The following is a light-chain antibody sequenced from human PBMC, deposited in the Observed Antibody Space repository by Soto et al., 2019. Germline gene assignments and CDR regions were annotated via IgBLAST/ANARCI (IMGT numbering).Light chain of an antibody. CDR1: NIGSKR. CDR2: YDS. Sequence: SSELTQPPSVSVAPEKTARITCGGNNIGSKRVHWYRQKPGQAPVLVIYYDSDRPSGIPERFSGSNSGNTATLTISRVEAGDEADYYCQVWDITTDHYVFGAGTQLTVL. CDR3: QVWDITTDHYV. J-gene: IGLJ1*01. V-gene: IGLV3-21*04.